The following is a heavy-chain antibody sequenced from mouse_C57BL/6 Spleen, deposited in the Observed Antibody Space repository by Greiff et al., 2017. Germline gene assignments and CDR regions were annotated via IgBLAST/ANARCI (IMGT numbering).Heavy chain of an antibody. CDR1: GYTFTSYW. D-gene: IGHD2-2*01. V-gene: IGHV1-50*01. CDR3: ARGYDVGYCDY. Sequence: VKLQESGPELVKPGASVKISCKASGYTFTSYWMQWVKQRPGQGLEWIGEIDPSDSYTNYNQKFKGKATLTVDTSSSTAYMQLSSLTSEDSAVYYCARGYDVGYCDYWGQGTTLTVSS. J-gene: IGHJ2*01. CDR2: IDPSDSYT.